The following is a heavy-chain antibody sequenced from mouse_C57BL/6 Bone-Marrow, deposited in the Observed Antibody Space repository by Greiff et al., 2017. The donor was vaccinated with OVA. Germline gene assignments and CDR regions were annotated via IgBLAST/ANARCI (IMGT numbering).Heavy chain of an antibody. CDR1: GFTFSDYY. CDR3: ATYNYYAMDY. Sequence: EVMLVESEGGLVQPGSSMKLSCTASGFTFSDYYMAWVRQVPEKGLEWVANINYDGSSTYYLDSLKSRFIISRDNAKNILYLQMSSLKSEDTATYYCATYNYYAMDYWGQGTSVTVSS. J-gene: IGHJ4*01. V-gene: IGHV5-16*01. CDR2: INYDGSST.